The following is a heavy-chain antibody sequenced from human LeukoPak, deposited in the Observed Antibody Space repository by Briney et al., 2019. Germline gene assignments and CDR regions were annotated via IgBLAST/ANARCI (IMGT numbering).Heavy chain of an antibody. CDR3: ARERSSSGGHNWFDP. CDR2: IYYTGVT. V-gene: IGHV4-39*07. J-gene: IGHJ5*02. Sequence: SETLSLTCTVSGGYIITSGHYWGWIRQPPGKGLEWIGSIYYTGVTSANPFFRSRMSISVDTSKNQFSLNLTSVTAADAAVYYCARERSSSGGHNWFDPWGQGTLVTVSS. D-gene: IGHD4-23*01. CDR1: GGYIITSGHY.